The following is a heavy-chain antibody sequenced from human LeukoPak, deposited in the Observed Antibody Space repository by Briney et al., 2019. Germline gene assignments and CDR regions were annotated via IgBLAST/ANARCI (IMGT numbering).Heavy chain of an antibody. J-gene: IGHJ2*01. V-gene: IGHV5-51*01. CDR3: ARSPRKSWYFAL. Sequence: GESLKISCQGSGYSFTSYWIGWVRQMPGKGLEWMGVIYAGDSDARYSPSFHGQVTISADQSITTASLQWRRLNASDTAMYYCARSPRKSWYFALWGRGTLVTVSS. CDR1: GYSFTSYW. CDR2: IYAGDSDA.